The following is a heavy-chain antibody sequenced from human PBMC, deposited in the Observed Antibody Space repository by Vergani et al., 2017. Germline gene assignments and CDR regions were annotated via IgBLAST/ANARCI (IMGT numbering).Heavy chain of an antibody. V-gene: IGHV1-2*02. CDR1: GDTFSDYY. Sequence: QVQLVQSGAEVKKSGASVNVSCKASGDTFSDYYIHWVRQAPGQGLEWMAWINPNTGGTNCAQEFQGRVTMTRDTSISTAYMELSRLTSDDTAVYYCARELTALFYQYCMDGGGQRTTGTVPP. CDR3: ARELTALFYQYCMDG. CDR2: INPNTGGT. D-gene: IGHD2/OR15-2a*01. J-gene: IGHJ6*01.